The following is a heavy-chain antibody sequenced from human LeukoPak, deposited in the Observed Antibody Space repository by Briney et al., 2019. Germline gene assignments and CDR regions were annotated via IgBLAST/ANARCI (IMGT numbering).Heavy chain of an antibody. CDR1: GFTFSSYA. D-gene: IGHD3-22*01. Sequence: PGGSLRLSCAASGFTFSSYAMSWVRQAPGKGLEWVSAISGSGGGTYYAHSVKGQLTISRDNSKNTLYLQMNSLRAEDTAVYFCAKANYYDSSGYLRWGQGTLVTVSS. CDR2: ISGSGGGT. J-gene: IGHJ4*02. V-gene: IGHV3-23*01. CDR3: AKANYYDSSGYLR.